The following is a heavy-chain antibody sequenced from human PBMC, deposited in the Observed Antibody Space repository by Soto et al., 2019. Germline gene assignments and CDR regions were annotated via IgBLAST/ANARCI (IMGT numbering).Heavy chain of an antibody. Sequence: PSETLSLTCTVSGGSISSSYWSWIRQPPGKGLEWIGYIYNSGIKYNPSLKSRVTISVDTPKNQFSLKLNSVTAADTAVYYCAREGSGSYFNWFDPWGQGTLVTVSS. V-gene: IGHV4-59*01. CDR2: IYNSGI. J-gene: IGHJ5*02. D-gene: IGHD1-26*01. CDR3: AREGSGSYFNWFDP. CDR1: GGSISSSY.